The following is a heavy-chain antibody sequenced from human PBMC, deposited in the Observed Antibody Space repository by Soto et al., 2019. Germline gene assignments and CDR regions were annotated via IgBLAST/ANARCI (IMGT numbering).Heavy chain of an antibody. Sequence: ASVKVSCKASGYKFTTYFIHWVRQAPGQGLEWMGMIHPSGDTGYAQKFRGRVAMTIDTSTTTAYMELRNLTSEDTAVYFSVRGYCTASPCSGDFQFWGQGTLVTVSS. CDR3: VRGYCTASPCSGDFQF. J-gene: IGHJ1*01. V-gene: IGHV1-46*01. CDR1: GYKFTTYF. CDR2: IHPSGDT. D-gene: IGHD2-15*01.